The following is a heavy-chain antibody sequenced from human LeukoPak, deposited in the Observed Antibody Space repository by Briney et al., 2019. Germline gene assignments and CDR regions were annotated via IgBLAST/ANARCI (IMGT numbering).Heavy chain of an antibody. CDR1: GFTFSSYG. CDR2: ISYDGSNK. Sequence: PGRSLRLSCAASGFTFSSYGMHWVRQAPGKGLEWVADISYDGSNKYYADSVKGRFTISRDNSKNTLYPQMNSLRAEGTAVYYCAKGMCAYYYDTSGETFDYWGQGTLVTVSS. D-gene: IGHD3-22*01. CDR3: AKGMCAYYYDTSGETFDY. V-gene: IGHV3-30*18. J-gene: IGHJ4*02.